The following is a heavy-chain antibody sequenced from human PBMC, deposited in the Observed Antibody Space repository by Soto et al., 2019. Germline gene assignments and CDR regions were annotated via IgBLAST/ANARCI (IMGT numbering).Heavy chain of an antibody. CDR3: AKVSLGALTFTDYYYTVWTS. J-gene: IGHJ6*02. V-gene: IGHV3-23*01. Sequence: PGGSLRLSCAASGFTFSTYAMNWVRQAPGKGLEWVSAISGGGGTTYSADSVKGRVTISRDNSKNTLYLQMNSLRAEDTAVYYCAKVSLGALTFTDYYYTVWTSGAKGPRSPSP. D-gene: IGHD1-26*01. CDR1: GFTFSTYA. CDR2: ISGGGGTT.